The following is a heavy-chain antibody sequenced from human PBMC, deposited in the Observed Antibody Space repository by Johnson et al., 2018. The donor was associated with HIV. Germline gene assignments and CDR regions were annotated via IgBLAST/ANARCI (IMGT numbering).Heavy chain of an antibody. Sequence: VLLVESGGGLVQPGGSLRLSCAASGFTFSSYDMHWVRQATGKGLEWVSAIGTAGDTYYPGSVKGRFTISRENAKNSLYLQMNSLRAGDTAVYYCASLVGSSSGEAFEIWGQGTMVTVSS. D-gene: IGHD6-6*01. CDR1: GFTFSSYD. V-gene: IGHV3-13*01. J-gene: IGHJ3*02. CDR3: ASLVGSSSGEAFEI. CDR2: IGTAGDT.